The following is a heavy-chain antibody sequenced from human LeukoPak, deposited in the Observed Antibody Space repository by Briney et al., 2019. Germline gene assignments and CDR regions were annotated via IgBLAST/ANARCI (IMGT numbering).Heavy chain of an antibody. J-gene: IGHJ4*02. V-gene: IGHV3-7*01. CDR2: IQQDGIKK. D-gene: IGHD6-13*01. Sequence: GGSLRLSCVASGFTFSTYWMSWVRQAPGKGLEWVANIQQDGIKKYYVDSVEGRFTISRENAKNSLFLQMSSLRADDTAVYYCAKDRSGIAADCWGQGTLVTVSS. CDR1: GFTFSTYW. CDR3: AKDRSGIAADC.